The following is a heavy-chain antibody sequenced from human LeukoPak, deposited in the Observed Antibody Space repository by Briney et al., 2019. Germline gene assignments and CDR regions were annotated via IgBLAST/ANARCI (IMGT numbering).Heavy chain of an antibody. D-gene: IGHD4-17*01. CDR2: IIPIFGTA. J-gene: IGHJ4*02. CDR1: GGTFSSYA. CDR3: ARGEDDYGDYYFDY. Sequence: SVKVSCKASGGTFSSYAISWVRQAPGQGLEWMGRIIPIFGTANYAQKFQGRVTITTDESTSTAYMELSSLRSKDTAVYYCARGEDDYGDYYFDYWGQGTLVTVSS. V-gene: IGHV1-69*05.